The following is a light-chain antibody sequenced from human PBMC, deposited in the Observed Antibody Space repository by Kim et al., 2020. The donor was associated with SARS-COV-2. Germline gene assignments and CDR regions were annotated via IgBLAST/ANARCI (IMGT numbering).Light chain of an antibody. J-gene: IGKJ2*01. CDR1: RSLAHSDGNTS. Sequence: DVVITQSPLSLPVTLGQPASISCRSSRSLAHSDGNTSWNWLHPRPGQSPRRLIYMVIRRDAGVPDRFSGSGSGTDFTLKISSVEAEGVGVYYCMRGTLGPPYTFGQGTKLEI. CDR3: MRGTLGPPYT. CDR2: MVI. V-gene: IGKV2-30*02.